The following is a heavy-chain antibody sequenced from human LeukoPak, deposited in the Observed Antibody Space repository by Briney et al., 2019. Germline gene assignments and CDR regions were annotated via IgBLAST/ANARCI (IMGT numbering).Heavy chain of an antibody. CDR1: GFTLSSYG. Sequence: GGSLRLSCAASGFTLSSYGMHWVRQAPGKGLEWVAVISYDGSNKYYADSVKGRFTISRDNSKNTLYLQMSSLRAEDTAVYYCAKGTGSYYYYGMDVWGQGTTVTVSS. J-gene: IGHJ6*02. CDR3: AKGTGSYYYYGMDV. D-gene: IGHD3/OR15-3a*01. V-gene: IGHV3-30*18. CDR2: ISYDGSNK.